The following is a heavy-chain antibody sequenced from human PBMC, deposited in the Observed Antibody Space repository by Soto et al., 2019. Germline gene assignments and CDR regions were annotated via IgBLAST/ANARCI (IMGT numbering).Heavy chain of an antibody. Sequence: QVQLAESGGGVVQSGRSLRLSCAASGFALSSFDMHWVRQAPGKGLEWVAVIWYDGSNEYYADSVKGRFTISRDNSNNTLYLQMNSLRVEDTAVYYCAREALVRGVHPPDYWGQGTLVTVSS. D-gene: IGHD3-10*01. V-gene: IGHV3-33*01. CDR3: AREALVRGVHPPDY. J-gene: IGHJ4*02. CDR1: GFALSSFD. CDR2: IWYDGSNE.